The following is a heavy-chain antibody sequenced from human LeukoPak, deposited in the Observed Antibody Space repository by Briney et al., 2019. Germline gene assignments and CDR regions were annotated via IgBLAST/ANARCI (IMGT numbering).Heavy chain of an antibody. D-gene: IGHD6-19*01. Sequence: PGGSLRLSCAASGFTFISYAMSWVRQAPGKGLDWVSTVTGSGGGTYYADSVKGRFTISRDNSKNTLFLQMNRLRDEDTAVYYCARDSVLGIYSSGWYPLEFWGQGTLVTVSS. CDR2: VTGSGGGT. J-gene: IGHJ4*02. CDR1: GFTFISYA. CDR3: ARDSVLGIYSSGWYPLEF. V-gene: IGHV3-23*01.